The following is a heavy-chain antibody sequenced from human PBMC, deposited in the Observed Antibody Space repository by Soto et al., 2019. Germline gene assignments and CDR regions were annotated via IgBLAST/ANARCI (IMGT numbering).Heavy chain of an antibody. V-gene: IGHV3-7*03. CDR1: GFTFSSYW. CDR3: ARVKAGSAADFCY. J-gene: IGHJ4*02. D-gene: IGHD3-3*01. CDR2: IKQDGSEK. Sequence: GGSLRLSCAASGFTFSSYWMSWVRQAPGKGLEWVANIKQDGSEKYYVDSVKGRFTISRDNAKNSLYLQMNSLRAEDTTVCYCARVKAGSAADFCYWGQGTMVTVSS.